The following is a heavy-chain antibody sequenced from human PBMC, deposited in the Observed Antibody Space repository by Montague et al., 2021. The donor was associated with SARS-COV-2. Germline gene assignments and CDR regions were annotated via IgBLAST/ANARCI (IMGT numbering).Heavy chain of an antibody. Sequence: SETLSLICTVSGYSISSGYYWGWIRQPPGKGLEWIGSIYHSGSTYYNPSLKSRVTISVDTSKNQFSLKLSPVTAADTAVYYCASDCYDYGSGSYQRWFDPWGQGTLVTVSS. J-gene: IGHJ5*02. V-gene: IGHV4-38-2*02. CDR3: ASDCYDYGSGSYQRWFDP. CDR2: IYHSGST. D-gene: IGHD3-10*01. CDR1: GYSISSGYY.